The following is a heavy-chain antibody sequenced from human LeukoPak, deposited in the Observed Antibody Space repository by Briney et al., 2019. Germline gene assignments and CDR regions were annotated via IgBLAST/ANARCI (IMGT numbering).Heavy chain of an antibody. V-gene: IGHV1-46*01. CDR2: INPSGGNT. CDR3: ARGDHVRIYAESSFDI. D-gene: IGHD5/OR15-5a*01. CDR1: GYTFTSYY. J-gene: IGHJ3*02. Sequence: ASVKVSCKASGYTFTSYYMHWVRQAPGQGLEWMGIINPSGGNTNYAQKFQGRVTMTRDTSTSTAYMELSSLRSEDTAVYYCARGDHVRIYAESSFDIWGQGTMVTVSS.